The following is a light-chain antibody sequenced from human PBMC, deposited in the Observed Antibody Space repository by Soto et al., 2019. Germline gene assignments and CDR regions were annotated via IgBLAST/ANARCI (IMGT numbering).Light chain of an antibody. J-gene: IGKJ1*01. V-gene: IGKV1-5*03. Sequence: DIQMTQSPSTLSAALGDRVTITCRASQRISTWLAWYQQKPGKAPKLLIYKASTLESGVPSRFSGSGSGTEFTLTISSLQPDDFAPYYCQQYNSYSSFGQGTKVEIK. CDR2: KAS. CDR3: QQYNSYSS. CDR1: QRISTW.